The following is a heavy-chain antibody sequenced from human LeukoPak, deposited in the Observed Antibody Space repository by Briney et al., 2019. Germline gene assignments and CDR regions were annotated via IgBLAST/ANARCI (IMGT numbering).Heavy chain of an antibody. CDR2: IYYSGST. V-gene: IGHV4-59*01. CDR3: AREGQYSSSWYETNWFDP. Sequence: PSETLSLTCTVSGGSISSYYWSWIRQPPGKGLEWIGYIYYSGSTNYNPSLKSRVTISVDTSKNRFSLKLSSVTAADTAVYYCAREGQYSSSWYETNWFDPWGQGTLVTVSS. D-gene: IGHD6-13*01. J-gene: IGHJ5*02. CDR1: GGSISSYY.